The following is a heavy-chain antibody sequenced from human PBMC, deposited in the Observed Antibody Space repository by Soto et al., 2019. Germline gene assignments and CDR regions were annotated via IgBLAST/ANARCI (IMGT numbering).Heavy chain of an antibody. J-gene: IGHJ6*02. Sequence: HPGGSLRLSCAASGFTFSSYGMHWVRQAPGKGLEWVAVISYDGSNKYYADSVKGRFTISRDNSKNTLYLQMNSLRAEDTAVYYCAKGVDIVALYGMDVWGQGTTVTVSS. CDR3: AKGVDIVALYGMDV. CDR2: ISYDGSNK. V-gene: IGHV3-30*18. D-gene: IGHD5-12*01. CDR1: GFTFSSYG.